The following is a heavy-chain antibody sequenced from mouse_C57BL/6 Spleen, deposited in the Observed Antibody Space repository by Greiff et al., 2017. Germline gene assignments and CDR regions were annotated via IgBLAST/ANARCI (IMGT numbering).Heavy chain of an antibody. Sequence: QVQLQQSGPELVKPGASVKLSCKASGYTFTSYDINWVKQRPGQGLEWIGWIYPRDGSTKYNEKFKGKATLTVDTSSSTAYIELHRLTSEDSAVYFCARRISNYYFDYWGQGTTLTVSS. D-gene: IGHD2-5*01. J-gene: IGHJ2*01. CDR1: GYTFTSYD. CDR2: IYPRDGST. V-gene: IGHV1-85*01. CDR3: ARRISNYYFDY.